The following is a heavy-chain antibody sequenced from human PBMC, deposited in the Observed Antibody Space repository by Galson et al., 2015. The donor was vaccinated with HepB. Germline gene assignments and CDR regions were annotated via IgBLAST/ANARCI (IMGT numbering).Heavy chain of an antibody. Sequence: SLRLSCAASGFTFSNHAMIWVRQAPGKGLEWVSAASHSGAFYADSVKGRLTISRDNAKNSLYLQMNSLRAEDTAVYYCARESRLRWTDYWGQGTLVTVSS. D-gene: IGHD4-23*01. CDR3: ARESRLRWTDY. CDR2: ASHSGA. V-gene: IGHV3-23*01. J-gene: IGHJ4*02. CDR1: GFTFSNHA.